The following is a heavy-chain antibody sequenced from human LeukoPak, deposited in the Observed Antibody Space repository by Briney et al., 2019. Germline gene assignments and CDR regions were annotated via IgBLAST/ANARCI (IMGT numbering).Heavy chain of an antibody. Sequence: GESLKISCKASGYSFNTYWIGWVRQKPGKGLEWIAIVYPGDSHTRYSASFEGHFTISADKTVTTAYLQWSSLEASDTAVYYCARLSGGSWANTEYFPDWGQGTLVIVSS. D-gene: IGHD7-27*01. J-gene: IGHJ1*01. CDR1: GYSFNTYW. CDR3: ARLSGGSWANTEYFPD. CDR2: VYPGDSHT. V-gene: IGHV5-51*01.